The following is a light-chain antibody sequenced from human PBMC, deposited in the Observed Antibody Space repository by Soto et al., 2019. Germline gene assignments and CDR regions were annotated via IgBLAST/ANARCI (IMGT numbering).Light chain of an antibody. CDR2: DAS. J-gene: IGKJ1*01. CDR3: QQRSNWPRT. Sequence: LKQSPATLSLTTEGRASLSWRASQSVSSYLAWYQQKPGQAPRLLIYDASNRATGIPARFSGSGSGTDFTLTISSLEPEDFAVYYCQQRSNWPRTFGQRTKVDIK. CDR1: QSVSSY. V-gene: IGKV3-11*01.